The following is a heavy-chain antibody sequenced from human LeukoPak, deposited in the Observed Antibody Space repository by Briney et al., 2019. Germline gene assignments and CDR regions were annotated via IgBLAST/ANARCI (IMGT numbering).Heavy chain of an antibody. CDR2: ITSGSSFI. Sequence: PGGSLRLSCAASGFTFSNYNMNWVRQAPGKGLEWVSSITSGSSFIYYTDSVKGRFTISRDNAKNSLYLQMNSLRAEDTAVYYCARVGGSGWYLDYYYYMDVWGKGTTVTVSS. CDR1: GFTFSNYN. V-gene: IGHV3-21*01. J-gene: IGHJ6*03. D-gene: IGHD6-19*01. CDR3: ARVGGSGWYLDYYYYMDV.